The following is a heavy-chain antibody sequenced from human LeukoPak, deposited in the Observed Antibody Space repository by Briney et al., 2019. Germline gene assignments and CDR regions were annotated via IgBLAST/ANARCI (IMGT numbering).Heavy chain of an antibody. CDR1: GGSFSGYY. Sequence: SETLSLTCAVYGGSFSGYYWSWIRQPPGKGLEWIGEINHSGSTNYNPSLKSRVTISVDTSKNQFSLKLSSVTAADTAVYYCARWGGDSSGYYYDYWGEGTLVTVSS. J-gene: IGHJ4*02. D-gene: IGHD3-22*01. CDR3: ARWGGDSSGYYYDY. CDR2: INHSGST. V-gene: IGHV4-34*01.